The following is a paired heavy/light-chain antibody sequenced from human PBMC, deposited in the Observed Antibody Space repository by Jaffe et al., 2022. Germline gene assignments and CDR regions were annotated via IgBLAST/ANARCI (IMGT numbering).Heavy chain of an antibody. CDR3: ARDQPGYSSSWSPYYYYYYMDV. CDR1: GFTFSSYS. D-gene: IGHD6-13*01. Sequence: EVQLVESGGGLVQPGGSLRLSCAASGFTFSSYSMNWVRQAPGKGLEWVSYISSSSSTIYYADSVKGRFTISRDNAKNSLYLQMNSLRAEDTAVYYCARDQPGYSSSWSPYYYYYYMDVWGKGTTVTVSS. CDR2: ISSSSSTI. V-gene: IGHV3-48*01. J-gene: IGHJ6*03.
Light chain of an antibody. CDR3: QQRSNWPPWT. Sequence: EIVLTQSPATLSLSPGERATLSCRASQSVSSYLAWYQQKPGQAPRLLIYDASNRATGIPARFSGSGSGTDFTLTISSLEPEDFAVYYCQQRSNWPPWTFGQGTKVEIK. CDR1: QSVSSY. V-gene: IGKV3-11*01. J-gene: IGKJ1*01. CDR2: DAS.